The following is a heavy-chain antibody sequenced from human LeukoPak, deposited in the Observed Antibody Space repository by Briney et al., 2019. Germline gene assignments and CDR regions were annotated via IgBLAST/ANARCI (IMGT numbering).Heavy chain of an antibody. CDR3: ARGGAMGLFSDY. D-gene: IGHD3-22*01. J-gene: IGHJ4*02. Sequence: GASVKVSCKASGYTFTGYYMHWARQAPGQGLEWMGWINPNSGGTNYAQKFQGRVTMTRDMSTSTVYMELSSLRSEDTAVYYCARGGAMGLFSDYWGQGTLVTVSS. V-gene: IGHV1-2*02. CDR1: GYTFTGYY. CDR2: INPNSGGT.